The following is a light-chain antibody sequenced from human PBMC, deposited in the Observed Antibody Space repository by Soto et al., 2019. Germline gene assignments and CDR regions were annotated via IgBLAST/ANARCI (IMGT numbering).Light chain of an antibody. V-gene: IGLV2-14*01. CDR2: EVS. J-gene: IGLJ1*01. CDR3: RSYTSSSTYV. Sequence: QSALTQPASVSGSPGQAITISCTGTSSDVGGYNYVSWYQQHPGKAPKLMMYEVSNRPSGVSNRCSGSKSGNTASLTISGLQAEDEAEYYCRSYTSSSTYVLGNGTKLTVL. CDR1: SSDVGGYNY.